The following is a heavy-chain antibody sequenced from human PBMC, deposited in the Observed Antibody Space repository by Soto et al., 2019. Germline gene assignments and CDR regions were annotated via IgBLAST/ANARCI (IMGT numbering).Heavy chain of an antibody. CDR1: GFSLSTSGMC. D-gene: IGHD3-3*01. CDR3: ARIRKLDDFWMGLRREYGREV. J-gene: IGHJ6*01. CDR2: IDWDDDK. V-gene: IGHV2-70*01. Sequence: YCPPLVNPTQTLTLTRTFSGFSLSTSGMCVSWIRQPPGKALEWLALIDWDDDKYYSTSLKTRLTISKDTSKNQVVLTMTNMDRVESATYDVARIRKLDDFWMGLRREYGREV.